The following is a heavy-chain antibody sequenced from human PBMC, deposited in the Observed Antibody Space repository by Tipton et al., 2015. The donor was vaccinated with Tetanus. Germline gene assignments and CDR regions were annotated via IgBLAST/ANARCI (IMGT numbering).Heavy chain of an antibody. D-gene: IGHD1-26*01. J-gene: IGHJ4*02. Sequence: TLSFTCSVSGVSISGGRYYWSWIRQRPGKGLEWIGDIYSSGSTYTDPSLKGRVTISVDTSKNQFSLRVNSVTAADTAVYYCARDQARGSRGWNYFDFWGLGTLVSVSS. CDR1: GVSISGGRYY. V-gene: IGHV4-31*03. CDR2: IYSSGST. CDR3: ARDQARGSRGWNYFDF.